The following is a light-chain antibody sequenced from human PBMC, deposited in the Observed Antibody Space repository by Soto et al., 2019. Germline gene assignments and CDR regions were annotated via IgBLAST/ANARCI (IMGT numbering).Light chain of an antibody. J-gene: IGLJ2*01. CDR3: SSYTTSSPHVV. V-gene: IGLV2-14*01. Sequence: QSALTQPASVSGSPGQSITISCTGTSSDVGSYNYVSWYQQYPGKAPKLMIYDVSNRPSGVSYRFSGSKSGNTASLTISGLQAEDEAEYSCSSYTTSSPHVVFGGGTKLTVL. CDR2: DVS. CDR1: SSDVGSYNY.